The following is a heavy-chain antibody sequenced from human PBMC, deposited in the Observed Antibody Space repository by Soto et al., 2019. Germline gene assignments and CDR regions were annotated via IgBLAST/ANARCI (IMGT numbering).Heavy chain of an antibody. D-gene: IGHD6-19*01. CDR3: AKGKGYIAVAGTGGYFDY. Sequence: EVQLLESGGGLVQPGGSLRLSCAASGFTFSSYAMSWVRQAPGKGLEWVSAISGSGGSTYYADSVKGRFTISRDNSKNTLYLQMNSLRAEDTAVYYCAKGKGYIAVAGTGGYFDYWGQGTLVTVSS. V-gene: IGHV3-23*01. CDR2: ISGSGGST. CDR1: GFTFSSYA. J-gene: IGHJ4*02.